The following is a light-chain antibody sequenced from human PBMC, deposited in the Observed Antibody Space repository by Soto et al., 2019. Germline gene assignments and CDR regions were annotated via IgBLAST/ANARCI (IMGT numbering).Light chain of an antibody. J-gene: IGKJ2*01. CDR2: DAS. Sequence: DIQLTQSPSFLSASVGDRVTITCRASQGISSYLAWYQQKPGKAPKLLIHDASTLQSGVPSSFSGSGSGTDFTLTISSLQPEDFATYYCQQCSSYPYTFGQGTK. CDR1: QGISSY. CDR3: QQCSSYPYT. V-gene: IGKV1-9*01.